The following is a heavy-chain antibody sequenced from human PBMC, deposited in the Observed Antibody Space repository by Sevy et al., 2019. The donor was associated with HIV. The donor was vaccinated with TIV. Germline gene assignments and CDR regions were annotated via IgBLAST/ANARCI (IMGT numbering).Heavy chain of an antibody. Sequence: GGSLRLSCTASGLILRDRAMHWVRQTPGKGLEWVSGMTMYSDSEDYADFVKGRFTISRDNAKNSLNLQMDSLTLEDTALYYCVIEIESGGANFWGQGTLVTVSS. CDR3: VIEIESGGANF. D-gene: IGHD2-21*01. CDR2: MTMYSDSE. CDR1: GLILRDRA. J-gene: IGHJ1*01. V-gene: IGHV3-9*01.